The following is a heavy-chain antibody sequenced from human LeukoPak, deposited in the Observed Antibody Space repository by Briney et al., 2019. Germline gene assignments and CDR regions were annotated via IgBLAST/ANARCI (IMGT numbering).Heavy chain of an antibody. V-gene: IGHV1-18*01. J-gene: IGHJ6*03. CDR2: ISAYNGNT. D-gene: IGHD3-22*01. CDR3: ARDIRLYYYDSSGSYYYYYYMDV. CDR1: GYTFTSYG. Sequence: ASVKVSCKASGYTFTSYGISWVRQAPGQGLEWMGWISAYNGNTNYAQKLQGRVTMTTDTSTSTAYMELRSLRSDDTAVYYCARDIRLYYYDSSGSYYYYYYMDVWGKGTTVTVSS.